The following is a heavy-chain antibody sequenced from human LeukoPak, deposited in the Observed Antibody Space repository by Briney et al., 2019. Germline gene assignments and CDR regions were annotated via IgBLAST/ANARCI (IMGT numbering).Heavy chain of an antibody. CDR2: IYYSGNT. J-gene: IGHJ5*02. D-gene: IGHD4-17*01. CDR3: ARDRGTTHWFDP. V-gene: IGHV4-39*07. Sequence: PSETLSLTCTVSGGSLSSSGYYWGWIRQPPGKGLEWIGNIYYSGNTYYNPSLKSRVTISIDTSKNQFSLKLSSVTAADPAVYYCARDRGTTHWFDPWGQGTLVTVSS. CDR1: GGSLSSSGYY.